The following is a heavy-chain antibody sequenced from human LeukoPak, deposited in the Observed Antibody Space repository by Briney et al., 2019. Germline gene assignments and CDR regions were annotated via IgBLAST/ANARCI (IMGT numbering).Heavy chain of an antibody. Sequence: GGSLRLSCVVSGFTFSGSWMTWVRQAPGKGLEWVAVISYDGSNKYYADSVKGRFTISRDNSKNTLYLQMNSLRAEDTAVYYCARDRNDFWSGYHFDYWGQGTLVTVSS. CDR3: ARDRNDFWSGYHFDY. CDR1: GFTFSGSW. V-gene: IGHV3-30-3*01. CDR2: ISYDGSNK. J-gene: IGHJ4*02. D-gene: IGHD3-3*01.